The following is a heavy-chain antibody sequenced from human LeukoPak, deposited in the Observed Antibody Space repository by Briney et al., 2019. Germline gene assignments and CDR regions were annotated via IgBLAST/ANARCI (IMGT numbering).Heavy chain of an antibody. CDR3: ARDQGLTAPPPSGLDV. J-gene: IGHJ6*02. CDR2: IIPVLNIT. Sequence: ASVTVSCKTSGGTFSSSAITWVRQAPGQGLEWMGRIIPVLNITTYAQKFQGSVTITADTSTSTVYMELSSLRSEEPAVYYCARDQGLTAPPPSGLDVWGQGTTVIVSS. CDR1: GGTFSSSA. V-gene: IGHV1-69*04. D-gene: IGHD5-18*01.